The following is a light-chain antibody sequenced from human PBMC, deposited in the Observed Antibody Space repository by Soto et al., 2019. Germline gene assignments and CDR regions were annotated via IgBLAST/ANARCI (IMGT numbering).Light chain of an antibody. Sequence: EVVLTQFPGTLSLSPGERATLSCRASQSVSSYLAWYQQKPGQAPRLLIYDASNRATGIPARFSGSGSGTDFTLTISSLEPEDFAVYYCQQRSNWPPKTFGQGTKVDIK. CDR1: QSVSSY. CDR2: DAS. V-gene: IGKV3-11*01. CDR3: QQRSNWPPKT. J-gene: IGKJ1*01.